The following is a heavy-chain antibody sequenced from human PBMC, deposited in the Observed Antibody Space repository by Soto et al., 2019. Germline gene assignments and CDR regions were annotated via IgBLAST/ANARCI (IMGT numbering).Heavy chain of an antibody. CDR2: ISGSGGST. Sequence: EVQLLESGGGLVQPGGSLRLSCAASGFTFSSYAMSWVRQAPGKGLEWVSAISGSGGSTYYADSVKGRFTISRDNSKNTLYLQMNSLRAEDTAVYYCAKSNMDDYGDYGYFDYWGQGTLVTVSS. V-gene: IGHV3-23*01. J-gene: IGHJ4*02. CDR1: GFTFSSYA. CDR3: AKSNMDDYGDYGYFDY. D-gene: IGHD4-17*01.